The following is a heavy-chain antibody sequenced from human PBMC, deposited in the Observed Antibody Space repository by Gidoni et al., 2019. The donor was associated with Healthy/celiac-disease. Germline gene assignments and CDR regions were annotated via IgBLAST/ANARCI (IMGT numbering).Heavy chain of an antibody. Sequence: QVQLVESGGGVGKPGTSLRLSRAASGSPFCSYGMHWVRPAPGKGLEWVAVISYDGSNKYYADSVKGRFTISRDNSKNTLYLQMNSLRAEDTAVYYCAKDVLLWFGELSQFDYWGQGTLVTVSS. J-gene: IGHJ4*02. CDR1: GSPFCSYG. D-gene: IGHD3-10*01. V-gene: IGHV3-30*18. CDR2: ISYDGSNK. CDR3: AKDVLLWFGELSQFDY.